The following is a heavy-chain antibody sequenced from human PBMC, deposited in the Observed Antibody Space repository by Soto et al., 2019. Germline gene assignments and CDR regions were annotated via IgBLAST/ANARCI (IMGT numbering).Heavy chain of an antibody. CDR3: ARDAAPTLNYPTGRDV. CDR1: GDSVSTNIAA. D-gene: IGHD1-7*01. CDR2: TLYRSSKWHN. V-gene: IGHV6-1*01. Sequence: PSQTRSLTCAISGDSVSTNIAAWSWIRQCRSRGLECLGRTLYRSSKWHNEYAVSVKSRMTINPDTSKNQFSLQLKSVTPEDTAVYHCARDAAPTLNYPTGRDVWGQGT. J-gene: IGHJ6*01.